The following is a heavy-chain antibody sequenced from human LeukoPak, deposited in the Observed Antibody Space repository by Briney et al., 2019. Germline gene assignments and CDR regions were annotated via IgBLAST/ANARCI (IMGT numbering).Heavy chain of an antibody. V-gene: IGHV1-2*06. CDR3: ARGTYDSSGYHRGTLEY. CDR2: INPNSGGT. J-gene: IGHJ4*02. D-gene: IGHD3-22*01. Sequence: ASVKVSCKASGYTFTGYYMHWVRQAPGQGLEWMGRINPNSGGTNYAQKFQGRVTMTRDTPISTAYMELSRLRSDDTAVYYCARGTYDSSGYHRGTLEYWGQGTLVTVSS. CDR1: GYTFTGYY.